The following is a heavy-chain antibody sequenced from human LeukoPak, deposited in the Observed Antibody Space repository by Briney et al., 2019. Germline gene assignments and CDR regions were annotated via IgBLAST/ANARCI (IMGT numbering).Heavy chain of an antibody. CDR1: GFTFTNYN. CDR3: ARYPPGRGGLDI. Sequence: GGSLRLSCAASGFTFTNYNMNWVRQAPGRGLEWLSSISGSSSYMYYADSVKGRFTISRDNAKNLLYVHMNSLRAEDTAVYYCARYPPGRGGLDIWGQGTMVTVSS. V-gene: IGHV3-21*01. D-gene: IGHD2-8*02. CDR2: ISGSSSYM. J-gene: IGHJ3*02.